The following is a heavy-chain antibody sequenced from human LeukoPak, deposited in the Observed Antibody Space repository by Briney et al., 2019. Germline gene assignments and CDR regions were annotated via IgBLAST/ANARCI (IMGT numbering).Heavy chain of an antibody. Sequence: GGSLRLSCAASGFTFISYAMNWVRQAPGKGLEWVSIISGTGGSTYYADSVKGRFTISRDNSKNTLYLQMNSLRAEDTAVYYCAKDRYCSSFSWHGPFDYWGQGTLVTVSS. CDR3: AKDRYCSSFSWHGPFDY. CDR2: ISGTGGST. J-gene: IGHJ4*02. D-gene: IGHD2-2*01. CDR1: GFTFISYA. V-gene: IGHV3-23*01.